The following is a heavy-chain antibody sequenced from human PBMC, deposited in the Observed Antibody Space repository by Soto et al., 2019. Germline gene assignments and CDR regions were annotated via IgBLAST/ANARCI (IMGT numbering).Heavy chain of an antibody. CDR1: GYTFTSYG. V-gene: IGHV1-18*01. D-gene: IGHD3-10*01. CDR3: ARFYYRSGDFDY. Sequence: QVQLVQSGAEVKKPGASLKVSCKASGYTFTSYGISWVRQAPGQGLEWMGWISAYNGNTNYAQKRQGRATMTTDTSTSTAYMELRRLRSDVTAVYYCARFYYRSGDFDYWGQGTLVTVSS. J-gene: IGHJ4*02. CDR2: ISAYNGNT.